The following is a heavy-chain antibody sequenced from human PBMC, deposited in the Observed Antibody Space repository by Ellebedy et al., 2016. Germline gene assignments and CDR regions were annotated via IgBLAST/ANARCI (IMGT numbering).Heavy chain of an antibody. Sequence: ASVKVSXXASGYTFTSYGISWVRQAPGQGLEWMGWISAYNGNTNYAQKLQGRVTMTTDTSTSTAYMELRSLRSDDTAVYYCARDVLTYYYGSGTITDYWGQGTLVTVSS. CDR3: ARDVLTYYYGSGTITDY. D-gene: IGHD3-10*01. J-gene: IGHJ4*02. V-gene: IGHV1-18*01. CDR2: ISAYNGNT. CDR1: GYTFTSYG.